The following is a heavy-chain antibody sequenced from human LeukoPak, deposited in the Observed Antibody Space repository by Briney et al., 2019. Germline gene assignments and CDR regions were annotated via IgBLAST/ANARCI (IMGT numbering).Heavy chain of an antibody. V-gene: IGHV1-69*05. Sequence: SVKVSCKASGGTFSSYAISWVRQAPGQGLEWMGGIIPIFGTANYAQKFQGRVTITTDESTSTAYMELSSLRSEDTAVYYCASTSNGGNNYYYYYMDVWGKGTTVTVSS. CDR3: ASTSNGGNNYYYYYMDV. D-gene: IGHD4-23*01. J-gene: IGHJ6*03. CDR1: GGTFSSYA. CDR2: IIPIFGTA.